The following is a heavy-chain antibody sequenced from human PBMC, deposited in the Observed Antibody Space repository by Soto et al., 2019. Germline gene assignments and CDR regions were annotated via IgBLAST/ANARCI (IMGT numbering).Heavy chain of an antibody. CDR2: ISGSGGST. J-gene: IGHJ5*02. CDR3: AKDRFLEWLLPNWFDP. D-gene: IGHD3-3*01. Sequence: EVQLLESGGGLVQPGGSLRLSCAASGFTFSSYAMSWVRQAPGKGLEWVSAISGSGGSTYYADSVKGRFTISRDNSKNTLDLKMNSLRAEDTAVYYCAKDRFLEWLLPNWFDPWGQGTLVTVSS. V-gene: IGHV3-23*01. CDR1: GFTFSSYA.